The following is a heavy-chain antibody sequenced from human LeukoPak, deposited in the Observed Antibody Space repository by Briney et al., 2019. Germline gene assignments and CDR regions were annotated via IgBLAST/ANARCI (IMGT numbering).Heavy chain of an antibody. Sequence: SETLSLTCTVSGGSIGSYYWSWIRQPPGKGLEWIGYIYYSGSTNYNPSLKSRVTISVDTSKNQFSLKLSSVTAADTAVYYCARESDSSGWETEYYYYYMDVWGKGTTVTVSS. CDR3: ARESDSSGWETEYYYYYMDV. D-gene: IGHD6-19*01. J-gene: IGHJ6*03. V-gene: IGHV4-59*01. CDR2: IYYSGST. CDR1: GGSIGSYY.